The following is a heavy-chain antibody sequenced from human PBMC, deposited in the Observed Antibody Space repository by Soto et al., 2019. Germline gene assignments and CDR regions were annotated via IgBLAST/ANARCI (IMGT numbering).Heavy chain of an antibody. CDR2: IWYDGSNK. Sequence: GGSLRLSCAASGFTFSSYGMHWVRQAPGKGLEWVAVIWYDGSNKYYADSVKGRFTISRDNSKNTLYLQMNSLRAEDTAVYYCARDTGCLEGRGGRYDDYLDVWGKGTTVTVSS. CDR3: ARDTGCLEGRGGRYDDYLDV. J-gene: IGHJ6*03. V-gene: IGHV3-33*01. CDR1: GFTFSSYG. D-gene: IGHD3-3*01.